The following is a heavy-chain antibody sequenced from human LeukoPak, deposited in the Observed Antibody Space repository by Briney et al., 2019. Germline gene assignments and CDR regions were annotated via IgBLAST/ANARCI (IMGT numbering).Heavy chain of an antibody. V-gene: IGHV4-59*01. Sequence: SETLSLTCTVSGGSISSYYWSWIQQPPGKGLEWIGYIYYSGSTNYNPSLKSRVTISVDTSKNQFSLKLSSVTAAGTAVHYCARERWGNTVLSYYYMDVWGKGTTVTVSS. CDR1: GGSISSYY. J-gene: IGHJ6*03. D-gene: IGHD3-16*01. CDR2: IYYSGST. CDR3: ARERWGNTVLSYYYMDV.